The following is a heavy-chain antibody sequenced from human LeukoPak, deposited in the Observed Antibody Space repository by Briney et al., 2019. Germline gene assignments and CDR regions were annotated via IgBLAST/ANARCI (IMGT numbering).Heavy chain of an antibody. V-gene: IGHV6-1*01. J-gene: IGHJ5*02. CDR3: ARGGSGWSVSLFDP. CDR1: GDSVSSNIAA. Sequence: SQTLSLTCAISGDSVSSNIAAWNWIRQSPSRGREWLGRTYYRSKWYYDYAVSVKSRMTIHPDTSKNQFSLQLNSATPEDTTVYYCARGGSGWSVSLFDPWGQGTLVTVSS. CDR2: TYYRSKWYY. D-gene: IGHD6-13*01.